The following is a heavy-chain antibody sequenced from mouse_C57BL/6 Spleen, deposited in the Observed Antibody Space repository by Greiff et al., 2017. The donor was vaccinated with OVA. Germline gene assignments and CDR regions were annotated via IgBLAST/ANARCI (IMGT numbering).Heavy chain of an antibody. D-gene: IGHD4-1*01. V-gene: IGHV1-54*01. Sequence: VQLQQPGAELVRPGTSVKVSCKASGYAFTNYLIEWVKQRPGQGLEWIGVINPGSGGTNYNEKFKGKATLTADKSSSTAYMQLSSLTSEDAAVYVSARRDWDGYYFDDWGQGTTLTVSS. CDR1: GYAFTNYL. J-gene: IGHJ2*01. CDR3: ARRDWDGYYFDD. CDR2: INPGSGGT.